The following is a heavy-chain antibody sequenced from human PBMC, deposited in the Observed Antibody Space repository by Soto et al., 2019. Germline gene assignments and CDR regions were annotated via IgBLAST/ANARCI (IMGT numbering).Heavy chain of an antibody. V-gene: IGHV3-74*01. CDR1: GFTFSSYW. Sequence: PWGSLRLSCAASGFTFSSYWMHCVRQAPGKGLEWVSRINSDGSSTSYADSVKGRFTIPRDNAKNTLYLQMNSLRAEDTAVYYCARDPRGAFDIWGQGTMVTVSS. CDR2: INSDGSST. CDR3: ARDPRGAFDI. J-gene: IGHJ3*02.